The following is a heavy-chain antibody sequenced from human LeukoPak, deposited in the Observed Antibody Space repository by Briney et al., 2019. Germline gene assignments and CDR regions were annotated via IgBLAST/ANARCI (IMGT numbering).Heavy chain of an antibody. Sequence: GGSLRLSCAAPGFSLSDYAMHWVRQAPGKGLEWVAVISYGGTHEYYADSVKGRFTISRDNSKNTLHLQMNTLRAEDTAVYFCARNKAITGFFGMDVWGQGTTVTVSS. CDR3: ARNKAITGFFGMDV. CDR2: ISYGGTHE. D-gene: IGHD1-20*01. CDR1: GFSLSDYA. J-gene: IGHJ6*02. V-gene: IGHV3-30*04.